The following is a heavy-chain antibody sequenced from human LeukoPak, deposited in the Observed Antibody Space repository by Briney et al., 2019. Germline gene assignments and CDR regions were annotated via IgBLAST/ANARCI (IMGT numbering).Heavy chain of an antibody. CDR3: ARDQHDYVWGSYRYPQYYFDY. V-gene: IGHV1-2*02. CDR2: INPNSGGT. Sequence: ASVKVSCKASGYTFTGYYMHWVRQPPGQGLEWMGWINPNSGGTNYAQKFQGRVTMTRDTSISTAYMELSRLRSDDTAVYYCARDQHDYVWGSYRYPQYYFDYWGQGTLVTVSS. D-gene: IGHD3-16*02. J-gene: IGHJ4*02. CDR1: GYTFTGYY.